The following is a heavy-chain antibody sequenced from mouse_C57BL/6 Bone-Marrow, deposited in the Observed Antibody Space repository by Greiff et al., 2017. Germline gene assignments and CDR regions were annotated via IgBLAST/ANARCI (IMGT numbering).Heavy chain of an antibody. CDR3: ARNSYYAMDY. CDR1: GYAFTNYL. J-gene: IGHJ4*01. CDR2: INPGSGGT. V-gene: IGHV1-54*01. Sequence: QVQLQQSGAELVRPGTSVKVSCKASGYAFTNYLIEWVKQRPGQGLEWIGVINPGSGGTNYNEKFKGKAILTADKSSSTAYVQLSSLTSEDSAVYFCARNSYYAMDYWGQGTSVTVSS.